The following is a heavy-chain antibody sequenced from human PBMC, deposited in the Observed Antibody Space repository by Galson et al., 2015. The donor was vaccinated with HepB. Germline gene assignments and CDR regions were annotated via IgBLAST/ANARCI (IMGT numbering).Heavy chain of an antibody. CDR3: ARALRGYCSSTSCYSFVDYYYYGMDV. D-gene: IGHD2-2*02. CDR1: GFTFRSYS. V-gene: IGHV3-21*01. Sequence: SLRLSCAASGFTFRSYSMNWVRQAPGKGLEWVSSISSSSSYIYYADSVKGRFTISRDNAKNSLHLQMNSLRAEDTAVYYCARALRGYCSSTSCYSFVDYYYYGMDVWGQGTTVTVSS. CDR2: ISSSSSYI. J-gene: IGHJ6*01.